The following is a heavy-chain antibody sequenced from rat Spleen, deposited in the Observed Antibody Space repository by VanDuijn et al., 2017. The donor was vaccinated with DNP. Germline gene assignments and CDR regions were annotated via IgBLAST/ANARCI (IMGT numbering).Heavy chain of an antibody. Sequence: EVQLVESGGGLVQPGRSLKLSCAASGFTFSDYYMAWVRQAPKKGLEWVATIINDGSRTYCRDSVKGRFTISRDNAKSTLFLQMDSLRSEDTATYHCATSIVAIGDFWGQGVMVTVSS. V-gene: IGHV5S10*01. J-gene: IGHJ2*01. CDR3: ATSIVAIGDF. CDR1: GFTFSDYY. CDR2: IINDGSRT. D-gene: IGHD1-2*01.